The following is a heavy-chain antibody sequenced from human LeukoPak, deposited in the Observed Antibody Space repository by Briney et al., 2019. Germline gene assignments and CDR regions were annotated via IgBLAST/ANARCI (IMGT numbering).Heavy chain of an antibody. Sequence: GGSLRLSCAASGFTFSSYWMHWVRQAPGKGLVWVSRINSDGSSTSYADSVKGRFTISRDNAKNTLYLQMNSLRAEDTAVYYCAREGGGPSYYYDSSGYWAYVDYWGQGTLVTVSS. V-gene: IGHV3-74*01. D-gene: IGHD3-22*01. CDR2: INSDGSST. CDR3: AREGGGPSYYYDSSGYWAYVDY. J-gene: IGHJ4*02. CDR1: GFTFSSYW.